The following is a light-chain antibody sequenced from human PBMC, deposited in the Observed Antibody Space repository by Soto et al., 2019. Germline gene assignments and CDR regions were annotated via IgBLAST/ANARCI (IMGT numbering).Light chain of an antibody. CDR3: QSYDSSLSGWV. V-gene: IGLV1-40*01. CDR2: GNS. CDR1: SSNIGAGYD. J-gene: IGLJ3*02. Sequence: QSVLRQPPSVSGAPGQRVTISCTGSSSNIGAGYDVHWYQQLPGTAPKLLIYGNSNRPSGVLDRFSGSKSGTSASLAITGLQAEDEADYYCQSYDSSLSGWVFGGGTKLTVL.